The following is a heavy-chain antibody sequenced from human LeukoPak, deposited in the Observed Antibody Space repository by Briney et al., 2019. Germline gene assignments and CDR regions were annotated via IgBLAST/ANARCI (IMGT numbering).Heavy chain of an antibody. V-gene: IGHV3-48*01. Sequence: GGSLRLSCAASGFTFSSNGMNWVRQAPGKGLEWVSYISATGGTIYYADSVKGRFTISRDNAKNSLYLQMNSLRAEDTAVYYCARPFDSSGYYSYYFDYWGQGTLVTVSS. D-gene: IGHD3-22*01. CDR2: ISATGGTI. J-gene: IGHJ4*02. CDR3: ARPFDSSGYYSYYFDY. CDR1: GFTFSSNG.